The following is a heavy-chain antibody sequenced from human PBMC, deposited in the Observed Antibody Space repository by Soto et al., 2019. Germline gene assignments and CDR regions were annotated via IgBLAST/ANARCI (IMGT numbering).Heavy chain of an antibody. V-gene: IGHV4-30-2*01. CDR3: ARPRVTIFGADYYYYMDA. D-gene: IGHD3-3*01. Sequence: TLSLTCAVSGGSISSGGYSWSWIRQPPGKGLEWIGYIYHSGSTYYNPSLKSRVTISVDTSKNQFSLKLSSVTAADTAVYYCARPRVTIFGADYYYYMDAWGKGTTVTVSS. CDR1: GGSISSGGYS. J-gene: IGHJ6*03. CDR2: IYHSGST.